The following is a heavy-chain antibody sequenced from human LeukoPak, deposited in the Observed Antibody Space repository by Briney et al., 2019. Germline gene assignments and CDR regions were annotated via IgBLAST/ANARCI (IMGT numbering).Heavy chain of an antibody. V-gene: IGHV4-34*01. D-gene: IGHD1-1*01. Sequence: SETLSLTCAVYGGSFSGYYWSWIRQPPGKGLEWIGEINHSGSTNYNPSLKSRVTISVDTSKNQFSLKLSSVTAADTATYYCARIQLYHGDFDSWGQGTLVTVSS. CDR1: GGSFSGYY. CDR3: ARIQLYHGDFDS. CDR2: INHSGST. J-gene: IGHJ4*02.